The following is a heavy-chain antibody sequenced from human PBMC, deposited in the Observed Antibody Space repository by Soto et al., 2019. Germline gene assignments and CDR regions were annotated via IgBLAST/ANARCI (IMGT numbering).Heavy chain of an antibody. V-gene: IGHV4-59*08. J-gene: IGHJ4*02. CDR1: GGSISTYY. Sequence: PSETLSLTCTVSGGSISTYYWSWIRQPPGKGLEWIGYINYSGSTNYNPSLKSRVTISVDTSKNQFSLKLSSVTAADTAVYYCARGGITMVRGVITDFDYWGQGTLVTVSS. D-gene: IGHD3-10*01. CDR2: INYSGST. CDR3: ARGGITMVRGVITDFDY.